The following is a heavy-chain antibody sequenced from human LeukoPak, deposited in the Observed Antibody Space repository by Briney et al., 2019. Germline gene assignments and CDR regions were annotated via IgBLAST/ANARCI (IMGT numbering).Heavy chain of an antibody. V-gene: IGHV3-11*01. CDR2: ISSSGGTI. D-gene: IGHD4-11*01. J-gene: IGHJ6*02. CDR3: AGGLMTTYYSYYGMDV. Sequence: GGSLRLSCAASGFTFSDYYMSWIRQAPGKGLEWVSYISSSGGTIYYADSVKGRFTISRDNAKNSLYLQMNSLRAEDTAVYYCAGGLMTTYYSYYGMDVWGQGTTVTVSS. CDR1: GFTFSDYY.